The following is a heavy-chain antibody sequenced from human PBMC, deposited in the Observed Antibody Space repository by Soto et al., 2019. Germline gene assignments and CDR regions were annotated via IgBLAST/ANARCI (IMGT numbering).Heavy chain of an antibody. D-gene: IGHD3-3*01. J-gene: IGHJ4*02. CDR1: GLTFSKAW. V-gene: IGHV3-15*01. Sequence: EVQLVESGGGLVKPGGSLRLSCAASGLTFSKAWMRWVRQAPGKGLEWVGRIKSKTDGGTTDYAAPVKGRFTITRDDSKNTLYLQMNSLKTEDTAVYYCTTDALRFLEWLSYWGQGTLVTVSS. CDR2: IKSKTDGGTT. CDR3: TTDALRFLEWLSY.